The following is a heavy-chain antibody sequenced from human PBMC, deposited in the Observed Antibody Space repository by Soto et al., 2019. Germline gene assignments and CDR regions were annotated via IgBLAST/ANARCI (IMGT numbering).Heavy chain of an antibody. J-gene: IGHJ4*02. D-gene: IGHD6-6*01. Sequence: SETLSLTCTVSGGSISGYYWSWIRQPPGKGLEWVGYVSYSGSPNYNPSLKSRVTISIGTSQNQFSLKLSSVTAADTAVYYCARAGRSSSKTVFDYWGQGTLVTVSS. CDR1: GGSISGYY. CDR3: ARAGRSSSKTVFDY. CDR2: VSYSGSP. V-gene: IGHV4-59*01.